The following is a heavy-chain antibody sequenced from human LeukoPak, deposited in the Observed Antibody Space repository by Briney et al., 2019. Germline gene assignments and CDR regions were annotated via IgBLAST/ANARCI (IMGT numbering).Heavy chain of an antibody. D-gene: IGHD3-22*01. CDR3: AKDYSDSSGYYHAWYFDL. CDR1: GFTFSSYG. J-gene: IGHJ2*01. CDR2: IRYDGSNK. V-gene: IGHV3-30*02. Sequence: GGSLRLSCAASGFTFSSYGMHWVRQAPGKGLEWVAFIRYDGSNKYYADSVKGRFTISRDNSKNTLYLQMNSLTAEDTAVYYCAKDYSDSSGYYHAWYFDLCGRGTLVTVSS.